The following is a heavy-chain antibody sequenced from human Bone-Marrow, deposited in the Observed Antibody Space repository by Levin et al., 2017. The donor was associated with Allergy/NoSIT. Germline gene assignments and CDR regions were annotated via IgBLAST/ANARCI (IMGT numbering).Heavy chain of an antibody. J-gene: IGHJ4*02. Sequence: GGSLRLSCAAPGFTFSDFGMHWVRQAPGKGLEWVAVISYDGVNKYYADPVKGGFTIPRDNSKNTLFLQMNSRRAEDPAVYYCEAIRDDCSGGACYRGRAYWGQGTLVTVSS. CDR1: GFTFSDFG. V-gene: IGHV3-30*03. CDR2: ISYDGVNK. CDR3: EAIRDDCSGGACYRGRAY. D-gene: IGHD2-8*02.